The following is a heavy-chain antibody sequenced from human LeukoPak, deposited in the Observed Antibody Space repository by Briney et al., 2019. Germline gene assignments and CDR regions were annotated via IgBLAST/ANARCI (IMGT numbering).Heavy chain of an antibody. D-gene: IGHD1-7*01. V-gene: IGHV3-48*02. CDR1: GFTSSIYS. CDR3: ARRVSGTSYYFDY. CDR2: ISSGSSTI. Sequence: GGFLRLSCAASGFTSSIYSMNWVRQAPRKGLEWVSYISSGSSTIYYADSVKGRFTISRDNAKNSLYLQMNSLRDEDTAVYYCARRVSGTSYYFDYWGQGTLVTVSS. J-gene: IGHJ4*02.